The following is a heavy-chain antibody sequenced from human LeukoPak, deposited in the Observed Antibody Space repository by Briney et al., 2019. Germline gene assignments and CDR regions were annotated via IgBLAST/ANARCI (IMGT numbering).Heavy chain of an antibody. Sequence: GESLKISCQGSEYSFATYWIAWLRQMPGKGLEWMGIIYPSDSDTRYSPSFQGQVTISADKSISTAYLQWSSLKASDTAMYYCASGMVAAAGTLGLDYWGQGTLVTVSS. J-gene: IGHJ4*02. CDR1: EYSFATYW. CDR3: ASGMVAAAGTLGLDY. V-gene: IGHV5-51*01. CDR2: IYPSDSDT. D-gene: IGHD6-13*01.